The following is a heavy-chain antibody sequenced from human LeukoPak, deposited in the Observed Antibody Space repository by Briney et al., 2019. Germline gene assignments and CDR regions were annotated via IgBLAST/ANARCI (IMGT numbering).Heavy chain of an antibody. CDR3: AKEGYSGSLYYFDY. D-gene: IGHD1-26*01. CDR2: FSGSRGST. CDR1: GFTFDSYA. V-gene: IGHV3-23*01. Sequence: GGSLRLSCAASGFTFDSYAMNWVRQAPGKGLEWVSGFSGSRGSTYYADSVKGRFTISRDNSKNTLYLQMNSLRAEDTAVYYCAKEGYSGSLYYFDYWGLGTLVTVSS. J-gene: IGHJ4*02.